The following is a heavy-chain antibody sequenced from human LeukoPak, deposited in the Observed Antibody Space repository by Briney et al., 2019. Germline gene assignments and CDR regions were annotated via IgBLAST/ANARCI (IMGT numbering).Heavy chain of an antibody. D-gene: IGHD3-22*01. CDR1: GYRFTSYW. J-gene: IGHJ4*02. V-gene: IGHV5-51*01. CDR2: IYPGDSDT. CDR3: ARRPTYYYDSSGYNPLDY. Sequence: GESLKISCKGSGYRFTSYWIGWVRPMPGKGLEWMGIIYPGDSDTRYSPSFQGQVTISADKSISTAYLQWSSLKASDTAMYYCARRPTYYYDSSGYNPLDYWGQGTLVTVSS.